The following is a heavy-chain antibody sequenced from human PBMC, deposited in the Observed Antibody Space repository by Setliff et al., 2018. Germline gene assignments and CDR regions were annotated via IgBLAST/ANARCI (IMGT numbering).Heavy chain of an antibody. CDR2: ISAQDGNT. J-gene: IGHJ5*02. Sequence: ASVKVSCKASGYSFLSYGITWVRQAPGQGLEWMGWISAQDGNTIYAQNFQGRVTMTTDTSTSTAYMELRSLRSDDTAVYYCARERGFAGYYGSWTHQSFDLWGQGSLVTVSS. CDR1: GYSFLSYG. CDR3: ARERGFAGYYGSWTHQSFDL. D-gene: IGHD3-10*01. V-gene: IGHV1-18*01.